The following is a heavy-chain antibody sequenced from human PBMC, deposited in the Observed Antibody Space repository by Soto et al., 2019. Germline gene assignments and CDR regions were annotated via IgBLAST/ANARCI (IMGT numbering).Heavy chain of an antibody. CDR2: ISAYNGNT. V-gene: IGHV1-18*01. Sequence: ASVKVSCKASGYTFTSYGISWVRQAPGQGLEWMGWISAYNGNTNYAQKLQGRVTMTTDTSTSTAYMELRSLRSDDTAVYYCARDLLRNDGSYDFWSGSFDYWGQGTLVTVSS. J-gene: IGHJ4*02. CDR1: GYTFTSYG. CDR3: ARDLLRNDGSYDFWSGSFDY. D-gene: IGHD3-3*01.